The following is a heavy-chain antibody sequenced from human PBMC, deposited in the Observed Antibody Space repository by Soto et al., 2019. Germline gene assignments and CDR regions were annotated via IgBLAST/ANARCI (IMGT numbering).Heavy chain of an antibody. CDR3: ATPYYYNH. CDR2: ITSNSDHI. V-gene: IGHV3-21*01. J-gene: IGHJ4*02. CDR1: GFMFSAYT. Sequence: GGSLRLSCAASGFMFSAYTMSWVRQAPGKGLEWLSSITSNSDHIDYADSVRGRFTVSRDNARKSLYLQMDSLGAEDTGVYYCATPYYYNHWGPGTLVTISS.